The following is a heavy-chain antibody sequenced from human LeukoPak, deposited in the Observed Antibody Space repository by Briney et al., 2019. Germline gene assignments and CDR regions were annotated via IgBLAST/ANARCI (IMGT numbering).Heavy chain of an antibody. J-gene: IGHJ4*02. Sequence: GGSLRLSCAASGFTLSSYAMHWVRQAPGKGLEWVAVISYDGSNKYYADSVKGRFTIPRDNAKNTLYLQMNSLRAGDTAVYYCARGGKITGTPVVYWGQGTLVTVSS. CDR3: ARGGKITGTPVVY. V-gene: IGHV3-30-3*01. CDR2: ISYDGSNK. D-gene: IGHD1-7*01. CDR1: GFTLSSYA.